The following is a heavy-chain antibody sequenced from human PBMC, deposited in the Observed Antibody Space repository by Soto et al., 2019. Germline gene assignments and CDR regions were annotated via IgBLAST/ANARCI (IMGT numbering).Heavy chain of an antibody. V-gene: IGHV4-39*01. Sequence: QLQLQESGPGLVKPSETLSLTCTVSGGSIDRSNYYWDWIRQPPGKGLEWIGTTYYNGNAYYNPSLKSRVTMSVDTSKNQFSPNLISLTAADTAVYYCARHFVAVVIKGWGYWGQGTLVTVSS. CDR3: ARHFVAVVIKGWGY. CDR2: TYYNGNA. CDR1: GGSIDRSNYY. J-gene: IGHJ4*02. D-gene: IGHD3-22*01.